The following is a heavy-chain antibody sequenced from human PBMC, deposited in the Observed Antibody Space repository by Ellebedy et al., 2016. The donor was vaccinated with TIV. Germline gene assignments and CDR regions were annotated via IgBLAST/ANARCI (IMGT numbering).Heavy chain of an antibody. J-gene: IGHJ5*02. CDR2: IYYSGST. CDR1: GGSISSYY. D-gene: IGHD1-26*01. Sequence: SETLSLXXTVSGGSISSYYWSWIRQPPGKGLEWIGYIYYSGSTNYNPSLKSRVTISVDTSKNQFSLKLSSVTAADTAVYYCARERWDSNWFDPWGQGTLVTVSS. CDR3: ARERWDSNWFDP. V-gene: IGHV4-59*01.